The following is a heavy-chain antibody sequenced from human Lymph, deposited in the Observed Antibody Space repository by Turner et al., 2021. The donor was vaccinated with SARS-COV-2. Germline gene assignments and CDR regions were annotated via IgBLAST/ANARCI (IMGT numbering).Heavy chain of an antibody. CDR2: IAYSGST. Sequence: QLQLQESDPGLVKPSETPSLICPVSGGPISIRSFYWGWLRQPPGKGLEWIGSIAYSGSTYYNPSLKSRVTISVDTSKNHFSLKLSSVTAADTALYYCAIRRWLRGPIDYWGQGTLVTVSS. CDR3: AIRRWLRGPIDY. D-gene: IGHD5-12*01. CDR1: GGPISIRSFY. J-gene: IGHJ4*02. V-gene: IGHV4-39*02.